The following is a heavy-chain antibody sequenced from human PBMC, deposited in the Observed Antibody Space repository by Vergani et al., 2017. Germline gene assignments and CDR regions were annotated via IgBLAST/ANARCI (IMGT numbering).Heavy chain of an antibody. D-gene: IGHD2-2*01. J-gene: IGHJ6*02. Sequence: VQLVESGGGLVQPGGSLTLSCAASGLTVSSNYMSWVGQAPGKGLEWVSVIYSGGSTYYADSVKGRFTIARDNSKNTLYLQRTSLRAEDTAVYYSAREGDYCGSTSCYPHGMDVWGQGTTVTVSS. CDR2: IYSGGST. CDR3: AREGDYCGSTSCYPHGMDV. CDR1: GLTVSSNY. V-gene: IGHV3-66*02.